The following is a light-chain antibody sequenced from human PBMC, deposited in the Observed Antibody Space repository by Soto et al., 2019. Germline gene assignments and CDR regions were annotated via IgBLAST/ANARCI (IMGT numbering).Light chain of an antibody. CDR1: QSVRSN. CDR3: QQYNNWPPRT. Sequence: EIVLTQSPSTLSVSPGERVTLSCRASQSVRSNLAWYQQKPGQAPRLLVYGASTRATGIADRFSGSGSGTEFTLTISSLQSEDFAVYYCQQYNNWPPRTFGQGTKVDIK. V-gene: IGKV3-15*01. J-gene: IGKJ1*01. CDR2: GAS.